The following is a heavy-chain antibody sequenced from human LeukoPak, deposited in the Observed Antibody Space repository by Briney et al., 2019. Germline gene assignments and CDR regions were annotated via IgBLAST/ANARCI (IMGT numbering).Heavy chain of an antibody. Sequence: SETLSLTCAVYGGSFSGYYWSWIRQPPGKGLEWIGEINHSGSTNYNPSLKSRVTISVDTSKNQFSLKLSSVTAADTAVYYCARGPLKTATGLGDFDYWGQGTLVTVSS. CDR3: ARGPLKTATGLGDFDY. CDR1: GGSFSGYY. J-gene: IGHJ4*02. D-gene: IGHD3-10*01. V-gene: IGHV4-34*01. CDR2: INHSGST.